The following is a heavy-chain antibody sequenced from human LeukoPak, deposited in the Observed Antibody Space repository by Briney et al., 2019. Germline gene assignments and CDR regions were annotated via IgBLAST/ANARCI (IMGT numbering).Heavy chain of an antibody. J-gene: IGHJ6*04. CDR3: AELGITMIGGV. Sequence: GGSLRLSCAASGFTFSSYEMNWVRQAPGKGLEWVSYISSSGRTKRYADSVKGRFTISRDNAKNSLYLQMNSLRAEDTAVYYCAELGITMIGGVWGKGTTVTISS. CDR1: GFTFSSYE. V-gene: IGHV3-48*03. D-gene: IGHD3-10*02. CDR2: ISSSGRTK.